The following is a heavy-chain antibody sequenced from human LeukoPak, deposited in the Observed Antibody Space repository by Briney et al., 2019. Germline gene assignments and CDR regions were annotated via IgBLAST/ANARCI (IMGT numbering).Heavy chain of an antibody. CDR2: MNPNSGNT. CDR3: ARAVTTHYYYYYMDV. CDR1: GYAFTSYD. Sequence: ASVKVSCKASGYAFTSYDINWVRQPTGQGLEWMGWMNPNSGNTASAHTFQGRVTMTRNTSISTAYMELSSLRSEDTAVYYRARAVTTHYYYYYMDVWGKGTTVTVSS. D-gene: IGHD1-1*01. V-gene: IGHV1-8*01. J-gene: IGHJ6*03.